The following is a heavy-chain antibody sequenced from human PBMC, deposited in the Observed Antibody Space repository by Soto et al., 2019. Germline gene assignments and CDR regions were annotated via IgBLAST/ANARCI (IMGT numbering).Heavy chain of an antibody. CDR2: IYPGDHET. V-gene: IGHV5-51*01. D-gene: IGHD6-13*01. CDR3: ARSPRSSPYFDY. Sequence: PGESLKISCLSSGYTFSNFWIGWVRQLPGKGLEWMGIIYPGDHETRYSPSFHGKVTISADRSINTAYLQWNSLEASDTAFYFCARSPRSSPYFDYWGQGALVTVSS. J-gene: IGHJ4*02. CDR1: GYTFSNFW.